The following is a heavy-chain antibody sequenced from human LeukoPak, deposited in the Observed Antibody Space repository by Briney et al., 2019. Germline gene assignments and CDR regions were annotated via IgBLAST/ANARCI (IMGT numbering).Heavy chain of an antibody. V-gene: IGHV1-46*01. CDR3: ARVTNYYMDV. CDR2: INPTGGTT. Sequence: GASVKVSCKASGYTFTNYYMHWVRQAPGQGLEWMGVINPTGGTTTYAQKFQGRVTMTRDTSTRTVYMEVSSLRSDDTAVYYCARVTNYYMDVWGKGTTVTVSS. D-gene: IGHD3-3*01. CDR1: GYTFTNYY. J-gene: IGHJ6*03.